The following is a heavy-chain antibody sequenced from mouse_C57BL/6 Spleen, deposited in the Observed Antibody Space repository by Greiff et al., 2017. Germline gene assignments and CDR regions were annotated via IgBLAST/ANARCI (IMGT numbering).Heavy chain of an antibody. CDR3: AIGVTTVVSYWYFDV. J-gene: IGHJ1*03. Sequence: VQLQQSGAELVRPGTSVKVSCKASGYAFTNYLIEWVKQRPGQGLEWLGVINPGSGGTNYNEQFKGKATLTADKSSSTAYMQLSSLTTEDSAVYFCAIGVTTVVSYWYFDVWGTGTTVTVSS. V-gene: IGHV1-54*01. CDR2: INPGSGGT. D-gene: IGHD1-1*01. CDR1: GYAFTNYL.